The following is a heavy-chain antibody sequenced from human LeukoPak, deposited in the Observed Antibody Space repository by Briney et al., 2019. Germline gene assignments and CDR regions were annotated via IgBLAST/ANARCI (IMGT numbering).Heavy chain of an antibody. Sequence: PGGSLRLSCAASGFIFSTYAMSWVRHAPGKGLEWVSGISCSGGNTYYTDPVKGRFTISRDNSKITLYLQMSSLRVEDTAVYYCAKDDGPAAKGRCFDPWGQGTLVTVST. V-gene: IGHV3-23*01. D-gene: IGHD2-2*01. CDR3: AKDDGPAAKGRCFDP. CDR2: ISCSGGNT. CDR1: GFIFSTYA. J-gene: IGHJ5*02.